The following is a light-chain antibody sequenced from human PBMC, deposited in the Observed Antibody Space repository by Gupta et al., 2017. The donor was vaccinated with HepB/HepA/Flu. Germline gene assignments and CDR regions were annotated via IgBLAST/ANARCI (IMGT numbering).Light chain of an antibody. CDR2: GAS. CDR3: QQYGSSPT. CDR1: QSVSSSY. V-gene: IGKV3-20*01. Sequence: EIVLTQSPGTLSLSPGERATLSCRASQSVSSSYLAWYQQKPGQAPRLLIYGASSRATGITDRFSGSGSGTDFTLTISRLEPEDFAVYYCQQYGSSPTFGQGTRLEIK. J-gene: IGKJ5*01.